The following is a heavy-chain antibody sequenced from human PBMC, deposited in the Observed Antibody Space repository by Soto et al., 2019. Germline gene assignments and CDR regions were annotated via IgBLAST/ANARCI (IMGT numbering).Heavy chain of an antibody. CDR1: GFTFSDYY. V-gene: IGHV3-11*01. CDR2: ISSSGSTI. D-gene: IGHD3-22*01. J-gene: IGHJ6*02. CDR3: ATEGLWYDSSGYYSQYYYGMDV. Sequence: PGGSLRLSCAASGFTFSDYYMSWIRQAPGKGLEWVSYISSSGSTIYYADSVKGRFTISRDNAKNSLYLQMNSLRAEDTAVYYCATEGLWYDSSGYYSQYYYGMDVWGQGTTFTVSS.